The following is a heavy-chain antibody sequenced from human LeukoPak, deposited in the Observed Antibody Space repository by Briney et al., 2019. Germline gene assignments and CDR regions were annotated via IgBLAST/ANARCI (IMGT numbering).Heavy chain of an antibody. CDR1: GFAFSRYA. CDR3: ARDHGSGSYYTFDY. J-gene: IGHJ4*02. V-gene: IGHV3-7*01. D-gene: IGHD3-10*01. CDR2: IKQDGSEK. Sequence: GGSLRLSCAASGFAFSRYANHWVRQAPGKGLEWVANIKQDGSEKYYVDSVKGRFTISRDNAKNPLYLQMNSLRAEDTAVYYCARDHGSGSYYTFDYWGQGTLVTFSS.